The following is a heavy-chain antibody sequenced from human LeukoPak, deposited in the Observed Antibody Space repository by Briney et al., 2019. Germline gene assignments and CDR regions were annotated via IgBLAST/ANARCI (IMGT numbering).Heavy chain of an antibody. D-gene: IGHD3-3*01. CDR3: ARYFWGDYNWFAP. J-gene: IGHJ5*02. V-gene: IGHV1-8*03. CDR2: MNPNSGNT. Sequence: GASVKVSCKASGYTFTSYDINWVRQATGQGLEWMGWMNPNSGNTGYAQKFQGRVTITRNTSISTAYMELSSLRSDDTAVYYCARYFWGDYNWFAPWGQGTLVTVSS. CDR1: GYTFTSYD.